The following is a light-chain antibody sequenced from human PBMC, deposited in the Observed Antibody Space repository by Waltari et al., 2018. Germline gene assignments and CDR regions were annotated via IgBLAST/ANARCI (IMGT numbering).Light chain of an antibody. CDR3: QQSYTPPPT. CDR1: QSISTY. J-gene: IGKJ5*01. CDR2: AAS. Sequence: QMTQSPSSLSASVGDRVTIACRASQSISTYLNWYRHKPGKAPELLIFAASSLQSGVPSRFSGSGSGTDCTLTISSLQAEDFATYYCQQSYTPPPTFGQGTRLDIK. V-gene: IGKV1-39*01.